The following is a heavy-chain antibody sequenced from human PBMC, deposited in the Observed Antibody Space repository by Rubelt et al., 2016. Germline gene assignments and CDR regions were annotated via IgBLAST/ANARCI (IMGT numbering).Heavy chain of an antibody. D-gene: IGHD4-11*01. Sequence: EVQLLDSGGGLVQPGGSLNLSCSASGFTFSSYAMSWVRQAPGQGLEWVSGFGGSGDNTYHADSVKGRFSISRDNSKNTLYLQMSSLRPEDPAVYYCVKCTGHYSNLGFHEYWGLGTLVAVSS. J-gene: IGHJ4*02. CDR1: GFTFSSYA. CDR2: FGGSGDNT. CDR3: VKCTGHYSNLGFHEY. V-gene: IGHV3-23*01.